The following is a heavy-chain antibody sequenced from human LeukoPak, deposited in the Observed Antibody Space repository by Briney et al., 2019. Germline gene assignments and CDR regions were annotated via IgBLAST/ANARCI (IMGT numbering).Heavy chain of an antibody. Sequence: SETLSLTCAVYGGSFSGYYWSWVRQPPGKGLEWIGEIYHSGSTNYNPSLKSRVTISVDKSKNQFSLKLSSVTAADTAVYYCASRPYGRIDYWGQGTLVTVSS. D-gene: IGHD4-17*01. V-gene: IGHV4-34*01. CDR2: IYHSGST. CDR3: ASRPYGRIDY. J-gene: IGHJ4*02. CDR1: GGSFSGYY.